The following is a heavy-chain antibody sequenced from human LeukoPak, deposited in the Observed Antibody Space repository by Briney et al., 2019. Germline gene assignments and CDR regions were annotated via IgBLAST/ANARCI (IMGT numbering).Heavy chain of an antibody. CDR1: GYTFTGYY. D-gene: IGHD1-7*01. J-gene: IGHJ3*02. V-gene: IGHV1-2*02. Sequence: ASVKVSCKASGYTFTGYYMHWVRQAPGKGLEWMGWINPKSGGTNYAQKFQGRVTMTRDTSISTAYMELSRLRFDDTAVYYCAREWDYPDAFDIWGQGTMVTVSS. CDR3: AREWDYPDAFDI. CDR2: INPKSGGT.